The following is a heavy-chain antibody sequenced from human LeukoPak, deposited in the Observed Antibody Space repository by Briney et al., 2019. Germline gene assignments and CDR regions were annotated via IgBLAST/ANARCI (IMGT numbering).Heavy chain of an antibody. D-gene: IGHD3-22*01. CDR1: GGSISSGDYY. CDR3: AREVAYYYDSSGPTDY. V-gene: IGHV4-30-4*01. Sequence: PSQTLSLTCTVSGGSISSGDYYWSWIRQPPGKGLEWIGYIYYSGSTYYNPSLKSRVTISVDTSKNQFSLKLSSVTAADTAVYHCAREVAYYYDSSGPTDYWGQGTLVTVSS. J-gene: IGHJ4*02. CDR2: IYYSGST.